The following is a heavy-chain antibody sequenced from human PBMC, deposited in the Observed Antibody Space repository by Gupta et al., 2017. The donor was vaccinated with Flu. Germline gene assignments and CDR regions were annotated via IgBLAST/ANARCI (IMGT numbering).Heavy chain of an antibody. CDR1: GYTFTSNG. V-gene: IGHV1-18*04. J-gene: IGHJ5*02. CDR3: ARDAVGQLYTRHNWFDP. D-gene: IGHD2-2*01. CDR2: ISTYNGNT. Sequence: QVQLVQSGAEVKEPGASVKVSCKASGYTFTSNGINWVRQAPGKGLGWLGWISTYNGNTKNAQGLQGRVTMTTDTSTTTAYMELRSLRSDDTAVYYCARDAVGQLYTRHNWFDPWGQGTLVTVSS.